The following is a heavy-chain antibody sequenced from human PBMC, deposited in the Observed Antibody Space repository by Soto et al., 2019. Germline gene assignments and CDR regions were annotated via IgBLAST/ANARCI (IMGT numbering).Heavy chain of an antibody. D-gene: IGHD1-26*01. CDR1: GDGVSSDSAA. V-gene: IGHV6-1*01. Sequence: SQTLSLTCAISGDGVSSDSAAGSWIRQSPARGRGGLGRTFYVSKWYYDYAASVESRITISPDTSKNQFSLLLSPVTTEATAVYYCARDRGSYGNSYSMDAWGQGTKVTVSS. CDR3: ARDRGSYGNSYSMDA. CDR2: TFYVSKWYY. J-gene: IGHJ6*02.